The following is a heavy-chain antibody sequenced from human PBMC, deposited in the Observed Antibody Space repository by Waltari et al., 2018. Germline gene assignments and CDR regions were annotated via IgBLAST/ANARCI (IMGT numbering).Heavy chain of an antibody. CDR3: VRGNTLMVLVY. CDR1: EFTFSSYG. CDR2: IRYDGSNK. J-gene: IGHJ4*02. V-gene: IGHV3-30*02. D-gene: IGHD5-18*01. Sequence: QVYLVESGGGVVQPGGSLGLSCAASEFTFSSYGMHWVRQAPGKGLEWVTFIRYDGSNKYYSDSVKGRFTISRDNSKNTLYLQMNSLRAEDTAVYYCVRGNTLMVLVYWGQGTLVAVSS.